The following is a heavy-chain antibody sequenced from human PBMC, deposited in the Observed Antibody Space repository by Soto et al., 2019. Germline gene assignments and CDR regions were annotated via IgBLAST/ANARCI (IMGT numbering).Heavy chain of an antibody. J-gene: IGHJ4*02. D-gene: IGHD6-13*01. CDR2: IRSRANSYAT. CDR3: SNAEAAADTARYYFDS. CDR1: GFSFSGSA. V-gene: IGHV3-73*01. Sequence: GSLRLSCAASGFSFSGSAMHWVRQASGKGLEWVGRIRSRANSYATTYAASMKDRFTISRDDSKNTAYLQMNSLKPEDTAVYYCSNAEAAADTARYYFDSWGKGGLVTVSS.